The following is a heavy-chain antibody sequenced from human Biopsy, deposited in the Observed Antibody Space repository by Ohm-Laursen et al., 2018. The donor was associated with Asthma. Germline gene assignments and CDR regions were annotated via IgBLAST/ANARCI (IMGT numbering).Heavy chain of an antibody. CDR1: GFSISSYG. D-gene: IGHD3-10*01. CDR3: ARGREGSGSYFPSHWFDP. Sequence: SLRLSCAASGFSISSYGMHWVRQAPGKGLEWVTLIWYDGSKKYYSESVKGRFTIARDNSKNTLYLQMNSLRVEDTAVYYCARGREGSGSYFPSHWFDPWGQGTLVTVSS. CDR2: IWYDGSKK. J-gene: IGHJ5*02. V-gene: IGHV3-33*01.